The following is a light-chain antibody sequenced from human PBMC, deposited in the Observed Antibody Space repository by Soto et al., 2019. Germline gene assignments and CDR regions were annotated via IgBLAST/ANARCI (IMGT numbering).Light chain of an antibody. CDR3: QQSYTTPIT. V-gene: IGKV1-12*01. Sequence: DIQMTQSPASVSASVGDRVTVTCRASQGISSWLAWYQKKPGKAPKLLIYAASSLQSGVPSRFSGSGSGTDFTLTISSLQSEDFATYYCQQSYTTPITFGQGTRLEIK. J-gene: IGKJ5*01. CDR1: QGISSW. CDR2: AAS.